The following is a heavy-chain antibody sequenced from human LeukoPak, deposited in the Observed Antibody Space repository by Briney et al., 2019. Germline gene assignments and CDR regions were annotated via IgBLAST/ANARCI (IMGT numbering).Heavy chain of an antibody. V-gene: IGHV4-4*07. J-gene: IGHJ6*02. CDR1: GGSISSYY. D-gene: IGHD5-12*01. CDR3: ARRAGIVATTEYYYYYGMDV. Sequence: PSETLSLTCTVSGGSISSYYWSWIRQPAGKGLEWIGRIYNTGSTNYNPSLKSRVTMSLDTSKNHFSLKLSSVTAADTAVYYCARRAGIVATTEYYYYYGMDVWGQGTTVTVSS. CDR2: IYNTGST.